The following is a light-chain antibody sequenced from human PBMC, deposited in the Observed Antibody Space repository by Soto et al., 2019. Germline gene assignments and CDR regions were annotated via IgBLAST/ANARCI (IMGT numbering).Light chain of an antibody. CDR1: SSDVGGYNY. J-gene: IGLJ1*01. V-gene: IGLV2-14*01. CDR3: GSHTSSSTRV. CDR2: DVS. Sequence: QSVLTQPASVSGSPGQSITISCTGTSSDVGGYNYVSWYQQHPGKAPKLMIYDVSNRPSGVSNRFSGSKSGNTASLTISGLQAEDEADYYCGSHTSSSTRVFGTGTKVTVL.